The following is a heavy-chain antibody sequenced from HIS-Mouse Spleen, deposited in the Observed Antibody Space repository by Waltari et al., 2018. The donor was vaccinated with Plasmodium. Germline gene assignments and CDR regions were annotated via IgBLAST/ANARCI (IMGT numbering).Heavy chain of an antibody. V-gene: IGHV4-39*01. Sequence: QLHLQESGPGLVKPSETLSLNCTVSGGSISSSRYYWGWIRQPPGKGLEWIGSIYYSGSTYYNPSLKSRVTISVDTSKNQFSLKLSSVTAADTAVYYCARRGGSYYYFDYWGQGTLVTVSS. CDR3: ARRGGSYYYFDY. CDR2: IYYSGST. D-gene: IGHD1-26*01. J-gene: IGHJ4*02. CDR1: GGSISSSRYY.